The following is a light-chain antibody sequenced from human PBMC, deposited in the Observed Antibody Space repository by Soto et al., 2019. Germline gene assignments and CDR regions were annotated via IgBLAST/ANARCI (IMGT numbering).Light chain of an antibody. Sequence: PGERATLSCRASLTVSDNYLAWYQQKAGQAPRLVIYGASSRATGIPDRFSASGSGTDFTLTISRLEPEDFAVYYCQQYSTSPLTFGQGTKVDIK. CDR3: QQYSTSPLT. CDR1: LTVSDNY. CDR2: GAS. V-gene: IGKV3-20*01. J-gene: IGKJ1*01.